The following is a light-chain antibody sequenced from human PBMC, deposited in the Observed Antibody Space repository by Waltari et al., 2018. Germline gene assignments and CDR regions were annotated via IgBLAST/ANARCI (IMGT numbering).Light chain of an antibody. CDR1: ALPKPN. CDR3: QSADNSNTYVI. V-gene: IGLV3-25*03. J-gene: IGLJ2*01. CDR2: KDS. Sequence: SYELTQPPSVSVSPGQTARITCSGNALPKPNGYWYQQKPGQAPVLVIYKDSERPSGIPERFSGSSSGTTVTLTISGVQAEDEADYYCQSADNSNTYVIFGGGTKLTVL.